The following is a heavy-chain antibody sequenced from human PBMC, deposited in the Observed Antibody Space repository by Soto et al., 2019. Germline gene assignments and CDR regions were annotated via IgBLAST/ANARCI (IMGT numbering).Heavy chain of an antibody. CDR2: IGPKSGGT. Sequence: QVQLEQSGAEVKESGASVKVSCKASGYTFSGYYIHWVRQAPGQAPEWVGEIGPKSGGTRYAQKFQGRVTMTTDTSITTVYLELRNLSPDDTAVYFCGRGRSGEVVIFYWGQGTLVTVHS. D-gene: IGHD1-26*01. CDR3: GRGRSGEVVIFY. CDR1: GYTFSGYY. J-gene: IGHJ4*02. V-gene: IGHV1-2*02.